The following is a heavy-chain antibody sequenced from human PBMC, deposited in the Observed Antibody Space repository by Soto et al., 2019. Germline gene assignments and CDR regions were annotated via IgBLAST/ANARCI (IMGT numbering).Heavy chain of an antibody. CDR1: GRSISGSTYH. V-gene: IGHV4-39*01. Sequence: QLQLQEAGPGQVNPSETLSLTCNVSGRSISGSTYHWGWIRQPPGKGLVWIGSIYYNGDSYYNPSLRSRVALSVATSKNQFPLRLNSVTVADTAVYFCFVVLGYSSPWWGQGTLVTVSS. CDR3: FVVLGYSSPW. J-gene: IGHJ1*01. D-gene: IGHD3-22*01. CDR2: IYYNGDS.